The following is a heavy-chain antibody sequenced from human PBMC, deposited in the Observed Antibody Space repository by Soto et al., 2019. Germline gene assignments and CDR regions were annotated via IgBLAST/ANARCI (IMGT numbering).Heavy chain of an antibody. CDR1: GFSLTTGGAG. V-gene: IGHV2-5*01. CDR3: AHRGYGNYPRDNWFDP. CDR2: IYWNDDN. D-gene: IGHD4-17*01. J-gene: IGHJ5*02. Sequence: QITLKESGPPLVKPTQTLTLTCTFSGFSLTTGGAGVGWIRQPPGMALEWLALIYWNDDNRYSPSLKSRLTITKDTSKNQVVLRMTNMDPVDTATYYCAHRGYGNYPRDNWFDPWGQGILVIVSS.